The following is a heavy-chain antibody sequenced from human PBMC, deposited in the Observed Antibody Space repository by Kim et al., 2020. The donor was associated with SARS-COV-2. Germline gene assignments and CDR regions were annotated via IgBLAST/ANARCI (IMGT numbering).Heavy chain of an antibody. D-gene: IGHD2-15*01. Sequence: SETLSLTCTISGDSISSRTYYWVWIRQPPGKGLEWIGTIFYSGTTYYNPSLRSRITMSVDTSKNQFSLKLTSVTAADTAVYYCARLICSGGSCYSGLDS. J-gene: IGHJ5*01. CDR2: IFYSGTT. CDR3: ARLICSGGSCYSGLDS. V-gene: IGHV4-39*01. CDR1: GDSISSRTYY.